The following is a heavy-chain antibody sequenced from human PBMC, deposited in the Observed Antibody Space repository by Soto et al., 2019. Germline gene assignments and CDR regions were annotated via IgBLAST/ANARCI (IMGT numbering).Heavy chain of an antibody. V-gene: IGHV3-15*01. CDR3: NTKRRSGYDPQFDF. CDR1: GFTFYNTW. Sequence: PGGSLGPSCTAFGFTFYNTWMSGVRRAPGRGREWVGRLKSKTDGQATDYTAPVNGSFANSRDDSQNTLYLQMNSLQTDDTAVYYCNTKRRSGYDPQFDFLGQGTLVTVSS. CDR2: LKSKTDGQAT. D-gene: IGHD5-12*01. J-gene: IGHJ4*02.